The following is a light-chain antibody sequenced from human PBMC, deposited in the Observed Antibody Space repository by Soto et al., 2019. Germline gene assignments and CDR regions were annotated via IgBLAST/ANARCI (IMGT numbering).Light chain of an antibody. CDR1: QSVSSSY. V-gene: IGKV3-20*01. CDR3: QQYGSPRT. J-gene: IGKJ1*01. CDR2: GAS. Sequence: EIVLTQSPGTLSLSPGERATLSCRASQSVSSSYLAWYQQKPGQAPRLLIYGASSRGTGIPDRFSGSGSGTDFTLTISRLEPEDFEVYYCQQYGSPRTFGQGTKVEIK.